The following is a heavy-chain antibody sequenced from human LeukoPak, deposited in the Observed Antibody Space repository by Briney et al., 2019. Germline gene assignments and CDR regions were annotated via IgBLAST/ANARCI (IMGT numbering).Heavy chain of an antibody. CDR1: GFTFSSYG. CDR2: IRYDGSNK. J-gene: IGHJ4*02. Sequence: GGSLRLSCAASGFTFSSYGMHWVRQAPGKGLEWVAFIRYDGSNKYYADSVKGRFTISRDNSKNTLYLQMNSLRAEDTAVYYCAKDQASIWFGEKYYFDYWGQGTLVTVSS. CDR3: AKDQASIWFGEKYYFDY. V-gene: IGHV3-30*02. D-gene: IGHD3-10*01.